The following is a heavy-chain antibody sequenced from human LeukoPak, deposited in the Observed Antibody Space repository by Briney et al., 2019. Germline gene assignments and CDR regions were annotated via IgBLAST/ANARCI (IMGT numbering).Heavy chain of an antibody. CDR3: SRDSLSSCGGDCYSGLDV. Sequence: PGGSLRLSCVASGFPFSSYWMTWVRQAPGKGLEWVANIKQDGSKKSYVDSVKGRFTISRDNAKNSLYLQMNSLRAEDTAIYYCSRDSLSSCGGDCYSGLDVWAQGTTVTISS. CDR1: GFPFSSYW. J-gene: IGHJ6*02. D-gene: IGHD2-21*02. V-gene: IGHV3-7*01. CDR2: IKQDGSKK.